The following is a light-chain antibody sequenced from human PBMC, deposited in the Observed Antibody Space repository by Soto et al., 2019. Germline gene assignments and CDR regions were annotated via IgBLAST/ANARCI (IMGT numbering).Light chain of an antibody. V-gene: IGKV2-28*01. CDR2: LGS. Sequence: DIVMTQSPLSLPVTPGEPASISCRSSQSLLHSNGYNYLDWYLQKPGQSPQLPIYLGSSRASGVPDRFSGSGSGTDFTLKISRVEAEDVGVYYCMQPLQSWTFGQGTKVDIK. J-gene: IGKJ1*01. CDR3: MQPLQSWT. CDR1: QSLLHSNGYNY.